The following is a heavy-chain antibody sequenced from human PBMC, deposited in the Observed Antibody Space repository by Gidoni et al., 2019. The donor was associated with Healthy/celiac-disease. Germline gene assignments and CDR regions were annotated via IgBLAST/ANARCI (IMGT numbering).Heavy chain of an antibody. CDR2: ISSSSSYI. CDR1: GFTFSSYS. J-gene: IGHJ4*02. Sequence: EVQLVESGGGLVKPGGSLSLSCAASGFTFSSYSMNWVRQAPGKGLEWVSSISSSSSYIYYADSVKGRFTISRDNAKNSLYLQMNSLRAEDTAVYYCAREGNGDYALGYWGQGTLVTVSS. CDR3: AREGNGDYALGY. V-gene: IGHV3-21*01. D-gene: IGHD4-17*01.